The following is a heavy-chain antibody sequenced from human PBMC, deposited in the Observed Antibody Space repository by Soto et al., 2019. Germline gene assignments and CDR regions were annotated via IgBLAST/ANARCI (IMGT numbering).Heavy chain of an antibody. V-gene: IGHV4-61*01. CDR3: ARDHVATAGTLYY. J-gene: IGHJ4*02. D-gene: IGHD6-13*01. CDR2: IFYRGAT. Sequence: PSETPSLTCTVSGASVSSGSHYWSWIRQPPGKGLEWIGYIFYRGATNYNPSLKGRVTISIDTSKNQFSLRLSPVTAADTAIYYCARDHVATAGTLYYWGQGILVTVSS. CDR1: GASVSSGSHY.